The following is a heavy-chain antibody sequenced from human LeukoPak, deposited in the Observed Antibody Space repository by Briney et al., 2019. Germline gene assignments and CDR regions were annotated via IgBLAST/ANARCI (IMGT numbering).Heavy chain of an antibody. D-gene: IGHD3-16*01. V-gene: IGHV3-23*01. CDR1: RFTFSGFA. CDR3: AKDYAVGSIDY. CDR2: ISRSGEST. J-gene: IGHJ4*02. Sequence: GGSLRLSCAASRFTFSGFAMSWIRQAPGKGLEWVSSISRSGESTFYADSVRGRFTISRDNSKNTVSLQMESLRAEDTALYYCAKDYAVGSIDYWGQGTLVTVSS.